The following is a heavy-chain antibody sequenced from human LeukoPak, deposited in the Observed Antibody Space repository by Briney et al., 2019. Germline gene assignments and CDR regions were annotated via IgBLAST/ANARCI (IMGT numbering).Heavy chain of an antibody. CDR3: TTDRGYSYSYTY. CDR2: IKSKTDGGTT. Sequence: GGSLRLSCAASGFTFSNAWMSWVRQAPGKGLEWVGRIKSKTDGGTTDYAAPVKGRFTISRDDSKSTVFLQMNSLKTEDTAVYYCTTDRGYSYSYTYWGQGTLVTVSS. CDR1: GFTFSNAW. V-gene: IGHV3-15*01. D-gene: IGHD5-18*01. J-gene: IGHJ4*02.